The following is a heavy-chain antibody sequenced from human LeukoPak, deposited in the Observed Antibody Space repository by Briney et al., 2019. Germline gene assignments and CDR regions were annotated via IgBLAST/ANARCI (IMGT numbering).Heavy chain of an antibody. Sequence: SQTLSLTCTVSGGSISSGDYYWSWIRQPPGKGLEWIGYIYYSGSTYYNPSPKSRVTISVDTSKNQFSLKLSSVTAADTAVYYCARIVGAGDAFDIWCQGTMVTVSS. CDR3: ARIVGAGDAFDI. CDR1: GGSISSGDYY. CDR2: IYYSGST. D-gene: IGHD1-26*01. V-gene: IGHV4-30-4*08. J-gene: IGHJ3*02.